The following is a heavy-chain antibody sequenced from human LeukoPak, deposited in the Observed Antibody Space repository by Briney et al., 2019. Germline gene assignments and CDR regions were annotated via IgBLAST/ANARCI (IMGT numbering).Heavy chain of an antibody. J-gene: IGHJ4*02. CDR2: ISDDGSSR. D-gene: IGHD6-19*01. Sequence: GGSLRLSCAVSGFTFSSYWMHWVRQAPGKGLVWVSRISDDGSSRKYADSVQGRFTISRDNAKNTLYLQMSSLRAEDTAVYYCAGAVALDYWGQGTLVTVSS. V-gene: IGHV3-74*01. CDR3: AGAVALDY. CDR1: GFTFSSYW.